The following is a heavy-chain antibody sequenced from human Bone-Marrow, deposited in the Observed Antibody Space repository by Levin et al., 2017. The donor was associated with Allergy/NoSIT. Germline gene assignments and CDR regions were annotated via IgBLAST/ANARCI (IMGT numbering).Heavy chain of an antibody. CDR1: GFTFSSYS. CDR3: ARVVLPRYSYGYYYYYYMDV. Sequence: GGSLRLSCAASGFTFSSYSMNWVRQAPGKGLEWVSSISSSSSYIYYADSVKGRFTISRDNAKNSLYLQMNSLRAEDTAVYYCARVVLPRYSYGYYYYYYMDVWGKGTTVTVSS. CDR2: ISSSSSYI. V-gene: IGHV3-21*01. D-gene: IGHD5-18*01. J-gene: IGHJ6*03.